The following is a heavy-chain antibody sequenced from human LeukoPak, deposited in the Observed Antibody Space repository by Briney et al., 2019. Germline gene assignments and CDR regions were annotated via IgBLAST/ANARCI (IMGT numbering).Heavy chain of an antibody. D-gene: IGHD2-21*02. V-gene: IGHV4-34*01. CDR2: INHSGST. CDR3: ARGPWCLAYYYYGMDV. CDR1: GGSFSGYY. Sequence: SETLSLTCAVYGGSFSGYYWSWIRRPPGKGLEWIEEINHSGSTNYNPSLKSRVTISVDTSKNQFSLKLSSVTAADTAVYYCARGPWCLAYYYYGMDVWGQGTTVTVSS. J-gene: IGHJ6*02.